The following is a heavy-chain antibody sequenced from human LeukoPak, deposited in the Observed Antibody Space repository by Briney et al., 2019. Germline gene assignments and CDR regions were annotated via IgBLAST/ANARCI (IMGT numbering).Heavy chain of an antibody. J-gene: IGHJ5*02. CDR2: INHSGST. Sequence: SETLSLTCAVYGGSFNGYYWNWIRQPPGKGLEWIGEINHSGSTNYNPSLKSRVTISVDTSKNQFSLKLSSVTAADTAVYYCARQYSNNWYDDRGWFDPWGQGTLVTVSS. CDR1: GGSFNGYY. V-gene: IGHV4-34*01. CDR3: ARQYSNNWYDDRGWFDP. D-gene: IGHD6-13*01.